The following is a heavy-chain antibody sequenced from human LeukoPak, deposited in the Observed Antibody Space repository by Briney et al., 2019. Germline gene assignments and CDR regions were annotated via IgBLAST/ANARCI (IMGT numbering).Heavy chain of an antibody. D-gene: IGHD3-22*01. Sequence: ASVKVSCKASGGTFSSCAISWVRQAPGQGLEWMGGIIPIFGTANYAQKFQGRVTITADESTSTAYMELSSLRSEDTAVYYCARTEAPYDSSGYYEGAFDYWGQGTLVTVSS. CDR2: IIPIFGTA. V-gene: IGHV1-69*13. CDR1: GGTFSSCA. CDR3: ARTEAPYDSSGYYEGAFDY. J-gene: IGHJ4*02.